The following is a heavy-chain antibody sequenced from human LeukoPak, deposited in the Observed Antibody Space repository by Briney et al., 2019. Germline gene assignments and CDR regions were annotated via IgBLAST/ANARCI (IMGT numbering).Heavy chain of an antibody. CDR2: IYHTGST. Sequence: SETLSLTCTVSGYSISSGYYWGWIRPPPGKGLEWIGSIYHTGSTYYNPSLKSRITISVDTSKNQFSLKLSSVTAADTAVYYCARDVVGATAGIGYWGQGTLVTVSS. V-gene: IGHV4-38-2*02. J-gene: IGHJ4*02. CDR3: ARDVVGATAGIGY. D-gene: IGHD1-26*01. CDR1: GYSISSGYY.